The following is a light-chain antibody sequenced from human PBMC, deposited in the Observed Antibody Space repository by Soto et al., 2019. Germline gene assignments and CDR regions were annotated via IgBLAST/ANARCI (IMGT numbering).Light chain of an antibody. CDR1: QSISTH. CDR3: QQYNNWPPIT. J-gene: IGKJ5*01. V-gene: IGKV3-15*01. Sequence: ETVMTQSPATLSVSPGERATLSCRASQSISTHLAWYQQKPGQTPRLLIYGTSTRASDIPARISGSGSGTDFTLTISSLQSEDFAVYYCQQYNNWPPITFGQGTRLEIK. CDR2: GTS.